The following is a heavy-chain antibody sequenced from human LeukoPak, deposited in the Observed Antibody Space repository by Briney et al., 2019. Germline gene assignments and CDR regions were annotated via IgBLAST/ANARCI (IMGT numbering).Heavy chain of an antibody. D-gene: IGHD2-8*02. CDR2: IRGSGGST. Sequence: GGSLRLSCAASGFTFSNYAMSWVRQAPGKGLEWVSAIRGSGGSTYYADSVKGRFTISRDNSKNTLYLQGNNLRAEDTAVYCCARGRWDTGGLHGMDVWGQGTTVTVSS. CDR3: ARGRWDTGGLHGMDV. CDR1: GFTFSNYA. J-gene: IGHJ6*02. V-gene: IGHV3-23*01.